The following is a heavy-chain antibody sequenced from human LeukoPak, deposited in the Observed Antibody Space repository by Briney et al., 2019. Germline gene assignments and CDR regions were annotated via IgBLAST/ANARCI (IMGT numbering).Heavy chain of an antibody. J-gene: IGHJ4*02. V-gene: IGHV3-7*01. CDR2: INQDGREK. CDR1: GFTFSGYW. CDR3: ARESTAGYNSSWYGFRN. Sequence: GGSMRPSCSASGFTFSGYWMSWVRQAPGKGLEWVANINQDGREKYYVASVKGRFTISRDNAKNSLFLQMGSLRVEDTAVYYCARESTAGYNSSWYGFRNWGQGTLVSVSS. D-gene: IGHD6-13*01.